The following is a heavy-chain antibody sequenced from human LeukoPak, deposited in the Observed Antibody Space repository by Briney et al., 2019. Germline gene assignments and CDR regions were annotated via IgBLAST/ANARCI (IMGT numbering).Heavy chain of an antibody. V-gene: IGHV3-30*18. CDR2: MSYDGTKE. J-gene: IGHJ4*02. CDR3: EKGRYGSGNNYLDA. D-gene: IGHD3-10*01. CDR1: GFSFTSYA. Sequence: GGSLTLSCALSGFSFTSYAMHWVRQAPAKGLEWVAFMSYDGTKEHYADTVKGRFTISRDNSMNTLYLQINSLGPEDTAVYYCEKGRYGSGNNYLDAWGQGTLVTVSS.